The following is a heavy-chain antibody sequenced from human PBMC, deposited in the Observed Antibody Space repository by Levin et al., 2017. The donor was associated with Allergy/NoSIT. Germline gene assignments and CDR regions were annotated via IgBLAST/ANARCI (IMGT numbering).Heavy chain of an antibody. D-gene: IGHD2-8*01. J-gene: IGHJ6*02. CDR2: INTDGSST. CDR1: GFTFSSYW. CDR3: ARDSYTNDVYYGMDV. V-gene: IGHV3-74*01. Sequence: GGSLRLSCAASGFTFSSYWMHWVRQAPGKGLVWVSRINTDGSSTSYADSVKGRFTISRDDAKNTLYLQMNSLRAEDTAVYYCARDSYTNDVYYGMDVWGQGTTVTVSS.